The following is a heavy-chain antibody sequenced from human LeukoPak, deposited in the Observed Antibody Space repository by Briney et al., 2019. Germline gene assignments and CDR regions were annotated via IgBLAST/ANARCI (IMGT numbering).Heavy chain of an antibody. CDR3: ARSPFDYSTTWYFW. V-gene: IGHV3-48*04. D-gene: IGHD6-13*01. CDR1: GFTVSSNY. J-gene: IGHJ3*01. Sequence: PGGSLRLSCAASGFTVSSNYMSWVRQAPGKGLEWVSYISSTSSTIYYADSVKGRFTISRDNAKNSLYLQMNSLRAEDTAVYYCARSPFDYSTTWYFWWGQGTMVTVSS. CDR2: ISSTSSTI.